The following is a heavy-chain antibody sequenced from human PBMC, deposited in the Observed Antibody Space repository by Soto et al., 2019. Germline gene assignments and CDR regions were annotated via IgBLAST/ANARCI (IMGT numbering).Heavy chain of an antibody. J-gene: IGHJ6*02. CDR3: ARNGTYSSSLSQYSGMDV. CDR2: IVPMLGTP. Sequence: QAQLVQSGAEVKEPGSSVRVSCKASGGTFDNFIMNWVRQTPGQGLEWMGGIVPMLGTPTYAEKFKGRVTISATGSTSTMYMELTRLRSEDTAIYYCARNGTYSSSLSQYSGMDVWGQGTTVTVSS. V-gene: IGHV1-69*01. D-gene: IGHD1-26*01. CDR1: GGTFDNFI.